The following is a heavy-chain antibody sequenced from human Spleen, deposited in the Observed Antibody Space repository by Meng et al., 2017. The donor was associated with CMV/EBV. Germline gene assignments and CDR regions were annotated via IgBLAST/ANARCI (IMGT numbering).Heavy chain of an antibody. V-gene: IGHV1-2*02. CDR3: ARGRDFWSGYYTGYFDY. CDR2: INPNSGGT. CDR1: TVTGYD. J-gene: IGHJ4*02. Sequence: TVTGYDMHWVRQAPGQGREWMGWINPNSGGTNYAQKFQGRVTMTRDTSISTAYMELSRLRSDDTAVYYCARGRDFWSGYYTGYFDYWGQGTLVTVSS. D-gene: IGHD3-3*01.